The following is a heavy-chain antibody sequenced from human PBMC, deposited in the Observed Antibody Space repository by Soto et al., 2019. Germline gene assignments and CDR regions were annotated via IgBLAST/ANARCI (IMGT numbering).Heavy chain of an antibody. J-gene: IGHJ3*01. CDR3: AREGILGLFDAYDL. CDR1: VFTSSG. CDR2: ISTHNGNT. V-gene: IGHV1-18*04. Sequence: QDQLVQSGAEVKKPGASVKVSCKASVFTSSGISWVRQPPGQRLEWMGWISTHNGNTIYAHKCQGRVIMTMDTSTTTVYMELRRLRADDTAVYLCAREGILGLFDAYDLWGQGTMVTVSS. D-gene: IGHD3-3*01.